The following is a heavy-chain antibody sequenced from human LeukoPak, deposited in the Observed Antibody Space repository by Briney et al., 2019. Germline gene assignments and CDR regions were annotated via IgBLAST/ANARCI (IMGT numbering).Heavy chain of an antibody. CDR1: GFIVSGNF. J-gene: IGHJ4*02. D-gene: IGHD6-19*01. V-gene: IGHV3-53*01. Sequence: GGSLRLSCAASGFIVSGNFMSWVRQAPGKGLEWVSVIYSGGSTYYADSVKGRFTISRDNSKNTLYLQMDSLRAEDTAVYYCAREAVAGQGSRFDYWGQGTLVTVSS. CDR2: IYSGGST. CDR3: AREAVAGQGSRFDY.